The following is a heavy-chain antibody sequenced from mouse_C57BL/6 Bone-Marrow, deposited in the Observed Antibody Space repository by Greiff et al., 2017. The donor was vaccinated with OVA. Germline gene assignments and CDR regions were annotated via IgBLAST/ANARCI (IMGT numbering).Heavy chain of an antibody. D-gene: IGHD1-1*01. CDR1: GFTFTDYY. CDR3: ARYEDYGNLYAMDY. CDR2: IRNKANGYTT. Sequence: EVMLVESGGGLVQPGGSLSLSCAASGFTFTDYYMSWVRQPPGKALEWLGFIRNKANGYTTEYSASVKGRFTISRDNSQSILYLQMNALRAEDSATYYCARYEDYGNLYAMDYWGQGTSVTVSS. V-gene: IGHV7-3*01. J-gene: IGHJ4*01.